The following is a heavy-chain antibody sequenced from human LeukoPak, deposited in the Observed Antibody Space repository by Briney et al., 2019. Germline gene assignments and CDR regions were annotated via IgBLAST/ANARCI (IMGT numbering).Heavy chain of an antibody. CDR3: ARDLEWELGYFDS. CDR1: GFTVSRNY. J-gene: IGHJ4*02. CDR2: IYSGGRT. D-gene: IGHD1-26*01. Sequence: GGSLRLSCAASGFTVSRNYMSWVRQAPGKGLEWVSVIYSGGRTYYADSVKGRFTISRDNSKNTLYLQMNSLRAEDTAVYYCARDLEWELGYFDSWGQGTLVTVSS. V-gene: IGHV3-66*01.